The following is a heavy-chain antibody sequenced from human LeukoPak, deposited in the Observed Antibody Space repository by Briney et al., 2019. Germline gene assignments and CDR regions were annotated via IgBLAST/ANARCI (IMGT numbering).Heavy chain of an antibody. CDR1: GFTFSSYD. Sequence: PGGSLRLSCAASGFTFSSYDMHWVRQATGKGLEWVSAIGTAGDTYYPGSVEGRFTISRENAKNSLYLQMNSLRAGDTAVYYCARLWRGCSGGSCYNYGMDVWGQGTTVTVSS. J-gene: IGHJ6*02. CDR3: ARLWRGCSGGSCYNYGMDV. D-gene: IGHD2-15*01. CDR2: IGTAGDT. V-gene: IGHV3-13*01.